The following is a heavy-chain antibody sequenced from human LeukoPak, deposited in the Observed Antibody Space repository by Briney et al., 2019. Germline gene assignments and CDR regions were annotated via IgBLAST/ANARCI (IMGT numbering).Heavy chain of an antibody. CDR3: ARPLVRFGGYYYYYMDV. D-gene: IGHD3-16*01. CDR2: IRYDGSNK. J-gene: IGHJ6*03. CDR1: GFTFSSYS. V-gene: IGHV3-30*02. Sequence: GGSLRLSCAASGFTFSSYSMNWVRQAPGKGLEWVAFIRYDGSNKYYADSVKGRFTISRDNSKNTLYLLMNSLRAEDTAVYYCARPLVRFGGYYYYYMDVWGKGTTVTVSS.